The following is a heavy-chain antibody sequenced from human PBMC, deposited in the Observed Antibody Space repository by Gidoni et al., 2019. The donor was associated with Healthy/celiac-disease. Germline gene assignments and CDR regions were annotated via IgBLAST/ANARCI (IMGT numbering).Heavy chain of an antibody. J-gene: IGHJ3*02. V-gene: IGHV4-59*01. CDR2: IYYSGST. CDR3: ARDKSDGDYPDAFDI. D-gene: IGHD4-17*01. CDR1: GGSISSYY. Sequence: QVQLQESGPGLVKPSETLSLTCTVSGGSISSYYWSWLRQPAGKGLGWIGYIYYSGSTNYNPSLKSRVTISVDTSKNQFSLKLSSVTAADTAVYYCARDKSDGDYPDAFDIWGQGTMVTVSS.